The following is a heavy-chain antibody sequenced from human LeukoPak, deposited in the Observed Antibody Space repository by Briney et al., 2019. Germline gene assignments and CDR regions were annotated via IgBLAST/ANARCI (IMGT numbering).Heavy chain of an antibody. CDR3: AWGDYFDY. CDR2: ISAYNGNT. V-gene: IGHV1-18*01. J-gene: IGHJ4*02. CDR1: GYTFTSYG. D-gene: IGHD3-16*01. Sequence: ASVKVSCKASGYTFTSYGISWVRQAPGQGLEWMGWISAYNGNTNYAQKFQGRVTITADKSTSTAYMELSSLRSGDTAVYYCAWGDYFDYWGQGTLVTVSS.